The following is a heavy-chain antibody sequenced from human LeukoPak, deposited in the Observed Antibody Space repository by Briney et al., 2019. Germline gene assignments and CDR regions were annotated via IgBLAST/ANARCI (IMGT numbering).Heavy chain of an antibody. D-gene: IGHD6-13*01. V-gene: IGHV4-34*01. CDR2: IYYSGST. CDR1: GGSFSGYY. J-gene: IGHJ5*02. Sequence: SETLSLTCAVYGGSFSGYYWSWIRQPPGKGLEWIGSIYYSGSTYYNPSLKSRVTISVDTSKNQFSLKLSSVTAADTAVYYCARGRRYSSSWYVGKANWFDPWGQGTLVTVSS. CDR3: ARGRRYSSSWYVGKANWFDP.